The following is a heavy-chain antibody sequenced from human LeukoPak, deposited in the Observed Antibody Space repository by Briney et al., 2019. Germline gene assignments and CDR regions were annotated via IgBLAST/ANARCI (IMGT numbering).Heavy chain of an antibody. Sequence: GGSLRLSCAASGFTFSSYSMNWVRQAPGKGLEWVSYISSSSSTIYYADSVKGRFTISRDNAKNSLYLQMNSLRAEDTAVYYCARDLGPSYCGGDCYSFFDYWGQGTLVTVSS. V-gene: IGHV3-48*04. J-gene: IGHJ4*02. CDR1: GFTFSSYS. CDR2: ISSSSSTI. D-gene: IGHD2-21*01. CDR3: ARDLGPSYCGGDCYSFFDY.